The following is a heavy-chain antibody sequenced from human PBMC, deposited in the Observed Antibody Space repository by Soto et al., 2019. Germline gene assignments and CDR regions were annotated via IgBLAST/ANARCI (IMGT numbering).Heavy chain of an antibody. D-gene: IGHD2-2*01. Sequence: APVKVCCEACGYTFIKYGISGVRKAPGQGLEWMGWISAYNGNTNYAQKLQGRVTMTTDTSTSTAYMELRSLRSDDTAVYYCPREDPPSLNWVQGTLVTVSS. V-gene: IGHV1-18*01. J-gene: IGHJ4*02. CDR2: ISAYNGNT. CDR1: GYTFIKYG. CDR3: PREDPPSLN.